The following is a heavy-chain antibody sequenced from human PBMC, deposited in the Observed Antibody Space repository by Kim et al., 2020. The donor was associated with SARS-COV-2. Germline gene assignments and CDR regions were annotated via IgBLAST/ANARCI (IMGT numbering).Heavy chain of an antibody. CDR2: IYYSGST. CDR1: GGSISSYY. V-gene: IGHV4-59*01. J-gene: IGHJ6*02. Sequence: SETLSLTCTVSGGSISSYYWSWIRQPPGKGLEWIGYIYYSGSTNYNPSLKSRVTISVDTSKNQFSLKLSSVTAADTAVYYCARDGAYYRGGYYYYYGMDVWGQGTTVTVSS. CDR3: ARDGAYYRGGYYYYYGMDV. D-gene: IGHD3-10*01.